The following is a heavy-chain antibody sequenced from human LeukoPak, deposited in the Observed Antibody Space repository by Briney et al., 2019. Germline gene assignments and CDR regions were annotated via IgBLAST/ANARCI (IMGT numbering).Heavy chain of an antibody. J-gene: IGHJ4*02. Sequence: PGRSLRLSCAASGLTFDDYAMHWVRQAPGKGLEWVSGISWNSGSIGYADSVKGRFTISRDNAKNSLYLQMNSLRAEDTALYYCARSRHSYDSSGFPHYWGQGTLVTVSS. CDR2: ISWNSGSI. CDR3: ARSRHSYDSSGFPHY. D-gene: IGHD3-22*01. V-gene: IGHV3-9*01. CDR1: GLTFDDYA.